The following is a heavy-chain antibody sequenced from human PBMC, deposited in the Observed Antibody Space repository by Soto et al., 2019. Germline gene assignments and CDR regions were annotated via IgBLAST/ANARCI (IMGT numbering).Heavy chain of an antibody. V-gene: IGHV3-33*08. D-gene: IGHD2-15*01. CDR1: GFTFNTYG. J-gene: IGHJ6*01. CDR2: IWYDGSNK. CDR3: ARADCTGAYCYSWPFNYGVDV. Sequence: QVQLVESGGGVVQPGGSLRLSCTTSGFTFNTYGMHWVRQAPGKGLEWVAIIWYDGSNKYYADSVKGRFTISRDNPKNTLYLQMNSLRAEDSALYYCARADCTGAYCYSWPFNYGVDVW.